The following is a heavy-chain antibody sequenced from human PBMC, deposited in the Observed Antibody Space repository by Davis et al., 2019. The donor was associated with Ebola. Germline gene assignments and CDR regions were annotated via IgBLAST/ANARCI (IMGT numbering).Heavy chain of an antibody. CDR2: ITAYNGNT. Sequence: ASVKVSCKASGYTFRSYGFSWVRQAPGQGLEWMGWITAYNGNTNYAQKFQGRVTMTRDTSTSTVYMELSSLRSEDTAVYYCAREDIVVVVAATGGPGYYGMDVWGKGTTVTVSS. CDR1: GYTFRSYG. V-gene: IGHV1-18*04. D-gene: IGHD2-15*01. CDR3: AREDIVVVVAATGGPGYYGMDV. J-gene: IGHJ6*04.